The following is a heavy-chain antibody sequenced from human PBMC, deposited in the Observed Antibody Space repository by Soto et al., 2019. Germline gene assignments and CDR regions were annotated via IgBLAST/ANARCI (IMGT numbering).Heavy chain of an antibody. Sequence: VQVVESGGGLIQPGGSLRLSCEVSGFSVTANYMSWVRQAPGKGLEWVSVIFSGGGTDYVDSVKGRFTISRDISKNTLYIQMNSLRAEDTALYYCHGYGYWGQVTLVTVSS. CDR2: IFSGGGT. CDR1: GFSVTANY. J-gene: IGHJ4*02. D-gene: IGHD5-12*01. CDR3: HGYGY. V-gene: IGHV3-53*01.